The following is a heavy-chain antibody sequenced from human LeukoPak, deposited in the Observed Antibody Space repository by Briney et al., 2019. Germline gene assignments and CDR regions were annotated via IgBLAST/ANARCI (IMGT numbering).Heavy chain of an antibody. CDR1: GYTFTGYY. V-gene: IGHV1-2*02. Sequence: ASVKVSRKASGYTFTGYYMHWVRQAPGQGLEWMGWINPNSGGTNYAQKFQGRVTMTRDTSISTAYMELSRLRSDDTAVYYCARVATILQPFDYWGQGTLVTVSS. D-gene: IGHD5-12*01. CDR3: ARVATILQPFDY. CDR2: INPNSGGT. J-gene: IGHJ4*02.